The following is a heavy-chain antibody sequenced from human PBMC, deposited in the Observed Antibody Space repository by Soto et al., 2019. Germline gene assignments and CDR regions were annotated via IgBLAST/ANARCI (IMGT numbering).Heavy chain of an antibody. V-gene: IGHV1-69*13. J-gene: IGHJ6*02. D-gene: IGHD3-10*01. CDR3: ARVGDYYGSGSYYTYYYYYGMDV. Sequence: SVKVSCKASGGTFSSYAISWVRQAPGQGLEWMGGIIPIFGTANYAQKFQGRVTITADESTSTAYMELSSLRSEDTAVYYCARVGDYYGSGSYYTYYYYYGMDVWGQGTTVTVSS. CDR2: IIPIFGTA. CDR1: GGTFSSYA.